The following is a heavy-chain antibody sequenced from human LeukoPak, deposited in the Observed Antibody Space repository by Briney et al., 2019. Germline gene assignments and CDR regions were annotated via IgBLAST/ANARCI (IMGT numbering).Heavy chain of an antibody. CDR1: GFTFGSYA. J-gene: IGHJ4*02. CDR2: VAGRTTST. CDR3: AEVLQPYSDYLPYFDG. Sequence: GSLRLSCVASGFTFGSYAMAWVRQAPGKGLEWVSIVAGRTTSTFYADSVQGRFTISRDNSKSTLFLQMNSLRGEDTATYYCAEVLQPYSDYLPYFDGWGQGTLVAVSS. D-gene: IGHD4-11*01. V-gene: IGHV3-23*01.